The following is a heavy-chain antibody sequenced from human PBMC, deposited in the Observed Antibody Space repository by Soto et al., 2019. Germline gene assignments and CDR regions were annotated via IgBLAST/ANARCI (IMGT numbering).Heavy chain of an antibody. CDR1: GYTFTSYA. Sequence: QVQLVQSGAEVKKPGASVKVSCKASGYTFTSYAMHWVRQAPGQRLEWMGWINAGNGNTKYSQKFQGRVTITRDTSASTAYMELSSLRSEDTAVYYCATSVYYDFWSGSLPGICYWGQGTLVTVSS. CDR3: ATSVYYDFWSGSLPGICY. J-gene: IGHJ4*02. V-gene: IGHV1-3*01. CDR2: INAGNGNT. D-gene: IGHD3-3*01.